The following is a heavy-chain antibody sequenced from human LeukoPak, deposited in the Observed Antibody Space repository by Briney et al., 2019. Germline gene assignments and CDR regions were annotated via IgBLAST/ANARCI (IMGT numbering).Heavy chain of an antibody. CDR2: IYPRDSDI. J-gene: IGHJ5*02. D-gene: IGHD6-19*01. V-gene: IGHV5-51*01. CDR3: ARGSSGYWFDP. CDR1: GYSFSTYW. Sequence: GESLKISCKGSGYSFSTYWMGWVRQMPGKRLEWMGIIYPRDSDIRYSPSFQGQVTISADKSISTAYLQWSSLKASDTAIYYCARGSSGYWFDPWGQGTLVTVSS.